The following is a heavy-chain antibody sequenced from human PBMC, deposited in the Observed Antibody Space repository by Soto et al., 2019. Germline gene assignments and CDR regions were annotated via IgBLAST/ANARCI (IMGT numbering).Heavy chain of an antibody. CDR2: IDPSGST. D-gene: IGHD6-13*01. Sequence: TSETLPLTCAVSAGSISSCGYSSSWIRQPPGKGLEWIGYIDPSGSTYYNPSLKSRVTISVDRSQNHFSLKLSSGTAADTAVYYCARVQGSYSSSWPRYNRFEPWGQGTRGTV. J-gene: IGHJ5*02. V-gene: IGHV4-30-2*01. CDR1: AGSISSCGYS. CDR3: ARVQGSYSSSWPRYNRFEP.